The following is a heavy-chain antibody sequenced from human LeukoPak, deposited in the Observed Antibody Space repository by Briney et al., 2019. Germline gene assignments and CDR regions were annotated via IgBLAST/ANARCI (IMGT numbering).Heavy chain of an antibody. CDR3: ARDLGGSSLLDY. CDR2: TYYSGST. Sequence: SETLSLTCTVSGGSISSGDYYWSWIRQPPGKGLEWIGYTYYSGSTYYNPSLKSRVTISVDTSKNQFSLKLSSVTAADTAVYYCARDLGGSSLLDYWGQGTLVIVSS. J-gene: IGHJ4*02. D-gene: IGHD1-26*01. V-gene: IGHV4-30-4*08. CDR1: GGSISSGDYY.